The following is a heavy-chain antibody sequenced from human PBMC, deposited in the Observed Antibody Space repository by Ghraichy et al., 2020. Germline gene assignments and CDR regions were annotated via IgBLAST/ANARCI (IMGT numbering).Heavy chain of an antibody. CDR3: ARFYYDFWSGKTNDYYYYGMDV. J-gene: IGHJ6*02. D-gene: IGHD3-3*01. CDR1: GFTFDDYA. CDR2: ISWNSGSI. Sequence: GGSLRLSCAASGFTFDDYAMHWVRQAPGKGLEWVSGISWNSGSIGYADSVKGRFTISRDNAKNSLYLQMNSLRAEDTALYYCARFYYDFWSGKTNDYYYYGMDVWGQGTTVTVSS. V-gene: IGHV3-9*01.